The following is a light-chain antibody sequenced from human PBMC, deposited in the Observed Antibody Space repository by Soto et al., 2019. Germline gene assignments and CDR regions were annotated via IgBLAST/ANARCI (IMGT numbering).Light chain of an antibody. CDR2: RAS. V-gene: IGKV3-15*01. J-gene: IGKJ1*01. CDR1: QGIFYN. CDR3: QQYHNLWT. Sequence: IVLAQCPATLAAAAGERATLSGRASQGIFYNLAWFQQRPGQAPRLLIYRASTSATNIPARFSGSGSGAEFTLTTSSLESEDFALYYCQQYHNLWTFGQGTKVYSK.